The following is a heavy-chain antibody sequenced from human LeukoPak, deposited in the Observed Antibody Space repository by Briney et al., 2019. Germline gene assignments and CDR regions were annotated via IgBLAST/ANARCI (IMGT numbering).Heavy chain of an antibody. CDR3: ARREYSNFFNWFDP. V-gene: IGHV4-59*08. CDR1: GGSISSYY. J-gene: IGHJ5*02. Sequence: SETLSLTCTVSGGSISSYYWSWIRQPPGKGLEWIGCIYYSGSTNYNPSLKSRVTISVDTSKNQFSLKLSSVTAADTAVYYCARREYSNFFNWFDPWGQGTLVTVSS. CDR2: IYYSGST. D-gene: IGHD4-4*01.